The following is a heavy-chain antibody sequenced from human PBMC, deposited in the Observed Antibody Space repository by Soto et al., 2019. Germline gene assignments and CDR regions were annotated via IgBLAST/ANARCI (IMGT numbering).Heavy chain of an antibody. CDR2: LIPIFGTV. J-gene: IGHJ6*02. Sequence: WMGELIPIFGTVNYAQKFQGRVTITADESTTTVYMDLRSLRSEDTAVYYCAKGAVAGTPTSYYYYGMDVWGQGTTVTVSS. CDR3: AKGAVAGTPTSYYYYGMDV. V-gene: IGHV1-69*01. D-gene: IGHD6-19*01.